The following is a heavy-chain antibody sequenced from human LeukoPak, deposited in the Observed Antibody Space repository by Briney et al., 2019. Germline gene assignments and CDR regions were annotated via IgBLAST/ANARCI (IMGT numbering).Heavy chain of an antibody. V-gene: IGHV5-10-1*01. J-gene: IGHJ4*02. D-gene: IGHD3-10*01. Sequence: AGESLQISCKGSGYSFTSYWISWVRQMPGKGLEWMGRIDPSDSYTNYSPSFQGHVTISADKSITTAYLLWSSLKVSDTAMYYCARENGDYFDYWGQGTLVTVSS. CDR2: IDPSDSYT. CDR1: GYSFTSYW. CDR3: ARENGDYFDY.